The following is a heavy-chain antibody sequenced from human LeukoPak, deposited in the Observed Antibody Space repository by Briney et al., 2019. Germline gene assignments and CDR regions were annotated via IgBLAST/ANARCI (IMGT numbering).Heavy chain of an antibody. J-gene: IGHJ5*02. CDR2: IYYSGRT. Sequence: SDTLSLTCTVSGRSIRSSSYYWGSIRQPPGKWREWSGSIYYSGRTYYNPSLKSRVTISVDTSKNQFSLKLCSVTAADTAVYYCARHTDPYSSSWWFDPCGQGTLVTVSS. V-gene: IGHV4-39*01. CDR3: ARHTDPYSSSWWFDP. CDR1: GRSIRSSSYY. D-gene: IGHD6-13*01.